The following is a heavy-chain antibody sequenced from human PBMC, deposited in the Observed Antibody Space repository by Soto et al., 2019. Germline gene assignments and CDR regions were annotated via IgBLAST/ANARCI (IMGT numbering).Heavy chain of an antibody. Sequence: GASVKVSCKASGGTFSSYTISWVRQAPGQGLEWMGRIIPILGKTNYAQKFQGRVTITADESTSTAYMELSSLRSEDTAVYYCAKSLAAAGPGDSYYYYGMDVWGQGTTVTVSS. CDR1: GGTFSSYT. CDR3: AKSLAAAGPGDSYYYYGMDV. CDR2: IIPILGKT. D-gene: IGHD6-13*01. J-gene: IGHJ6*02. V-gene: IGHV1-69*02.